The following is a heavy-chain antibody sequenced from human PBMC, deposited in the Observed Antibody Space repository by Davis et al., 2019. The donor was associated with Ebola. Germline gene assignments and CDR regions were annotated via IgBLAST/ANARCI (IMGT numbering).Heavy chain of an antibody. Sequence: MPSETLSLTCTVSGGSISSGDYYWSWIRQPPGKGLEWIGYIYYSGSTYYNPSLKSRVTISVDTSKNQFSLKLSSVTAADTAVYYCARDLGWELPGAFDYWGQGTLVTVSS. V-gene: IGHV4-30-4*01. CDR3: ARDLGWELPGAFDY. J-gene: IGHJ4*02. CDR1: GGSISSGDYY. D-gene: IGHD1-26*01. CDR2: IYYSGST.